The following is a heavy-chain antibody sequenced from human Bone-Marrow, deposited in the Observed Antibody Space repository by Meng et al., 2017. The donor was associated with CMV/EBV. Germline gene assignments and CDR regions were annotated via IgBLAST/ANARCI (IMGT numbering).Heavy chain of an antibody. CDR1: GFTFDDYA. V-gene: IGHV3-9*01. D-gene: IGHD5-24*01. J-gene: IGHJ4*02. CDR2: ISWNSGSI. Sequence: SLKISCAASGFTFDDYAMHWVRQAPGKGLEWVSGISWNSGSIGYADSVKGRFTISRDNAKNSLYLQMNSLRAEDTAVYYCASVPGDGYNLDYWGQGTLVTVSS. CDR3: ASVPGDGYNLDY.